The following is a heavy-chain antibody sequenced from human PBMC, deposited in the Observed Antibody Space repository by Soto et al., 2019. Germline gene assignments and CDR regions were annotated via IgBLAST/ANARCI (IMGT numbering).Heavy chain of an antibody. CDR3: ARAGFGSGSYRTKFDY. CDR1: GYTFTSYY. V-gene: IGHV1-46*03. CDR2: INPSGGST. J-gene: IGHJ4*02. Sequence: ASVKVSCKASGYTFTSYYMHWVRQAPGQGLEWMGIINPSGGSTSYAQKFQGRVTMTRDTSTSTVYMELSSLRSEDTAVYYCARAGFGSGSYRTKFDYWGQGTLVTVSS. D-gene: IGHD3-10*01.